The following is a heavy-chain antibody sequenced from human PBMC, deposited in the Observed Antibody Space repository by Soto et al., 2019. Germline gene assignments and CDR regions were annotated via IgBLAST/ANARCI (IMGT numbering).Heavy chain of an antibody. V-gene: IGHV3-23*01. J-gene: IGHJ6*02. D-gene: IGHD3-22*01. CDR2: ISGSGGST. CDR1: GFTFSSYA. Sequence: GGSLRLSCAASGFTFSSYAMSWVRQAPGKGLEWVSAISGSGGSTYYADSVKGRFTISRDNSKNTLYLQMNSLRAEDTAVYYCAKDALGGNSSGYYGAYYYYYGMDVWGQGTTVTVSS. CDR3: AKDALGGNSSGYYGAYYYYYGMDV.